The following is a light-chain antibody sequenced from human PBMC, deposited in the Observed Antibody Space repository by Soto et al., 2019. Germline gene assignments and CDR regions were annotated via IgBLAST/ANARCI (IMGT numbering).Light chain of an antibody. V-gene: IGKV3-20*01. J-gene: IGKJ1*01. CDR3: QQYGTSPWT. Sequence: EIVLTQSPGTLSLSPGERATLSCRASQSVSSSYLAWYQQKPGQAPRLLIYGASSRATGIPDRFSGSGSGTEFTPTISRLEPEDFAVYYCQQYGTSPWTFGQGTKLEIK. CDR2: GAS. CDR1: QSVSSSY.